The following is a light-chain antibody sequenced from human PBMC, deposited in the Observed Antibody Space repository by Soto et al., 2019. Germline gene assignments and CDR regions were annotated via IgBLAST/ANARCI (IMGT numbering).Light chain of an antibody. Sequence: EIVLTQSPGTLSLSPGERATLSCRASQSVRSSYLAWYQQKPGQAPRLLIYGASSRATGIPDRFSGSGSGTDFTLTISRLEPEDFGMYYCQQYVNSWAFGQGTKVEIK. CDR2: GAS. V-gene: IGKV3-20*01. J-gene: IGKJ1*01. CDR1: QSVRSSY. CDR3: QQYVNSWA.